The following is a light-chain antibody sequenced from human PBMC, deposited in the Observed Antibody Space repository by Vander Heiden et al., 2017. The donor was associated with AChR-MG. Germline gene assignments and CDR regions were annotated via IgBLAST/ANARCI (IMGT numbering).Light chain of an antibody. V-gene: IGLV4-69*01. CDR3: QTGGSDIRV. CDR1: SGPSSKA. CDR2: LNSDGSH. J-gene: IGLJ3*02. Sequence: QHVVTHSPSASASLGASVKLTCPLGSGPSSKAIAWHQQQPEKGPRYLMELNSDGSHSKGDGIPDRFSGSSSGAERHLTISSLQAEDEADYDCQTGGSDIRVFGGGTKLTVL.